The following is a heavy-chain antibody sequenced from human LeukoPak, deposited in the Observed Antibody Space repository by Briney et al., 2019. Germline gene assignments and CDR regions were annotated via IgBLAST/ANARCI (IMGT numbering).Heavy chain of an antibody. V-gene: IGHV3-7*03. D-gene: IGHD6-19*01. Sequence: GGSLRLSCAASGFTFSSYWMSWVRQAPGKGLEWVANIKQDGSEKYYVDSVKGRFTISRDNAKNSLYLQMNSLRAEDTAVYYCAKGYSSGPIYFDYWGQGTLVTVSS. CDR2: IKQDGSEK. J-gene: IGHJ4*02. CDR1: GFTFSSYW. CDR3: AKGYSSGPIYFDY.